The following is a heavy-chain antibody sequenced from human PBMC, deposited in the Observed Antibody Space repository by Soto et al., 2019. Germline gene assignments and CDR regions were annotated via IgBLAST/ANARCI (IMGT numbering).Heavy chain of an antibody. CDR1: GFTFTSSA. V-gene: IGHV1-58*01. CDR3: AAPSSLVGATRYFDL. CDR2: IVVGSGNT. D-gene: IGHD1-26*01. Sequence: QMQLVQSGPEVKKPGTSVKVSCKASGFTFTSSAVQWVRQARGQRLEWIGWIVVGSGNTNYAQKLQESVTITRDMSTSTAYMELSSLRSEDTAVYYCAAPSSLVGATRYFDLWGRGTLVTVSS. J-gene: IGHJ2*01.